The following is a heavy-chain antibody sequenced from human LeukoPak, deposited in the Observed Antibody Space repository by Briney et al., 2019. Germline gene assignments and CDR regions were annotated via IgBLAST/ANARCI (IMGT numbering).Heavy chain of an antibody. D-gene: IGHD3-10*01. J-gene: IGHJ5*02. Sequence: GGSQRLSCATSGFTFSSYAMSWVRQAPGKGLEWVSSISGSGGNTYYADSVKGRLTISRDYSKKTLYLQMNSLRTEETAVYYCAKGPAMVRGTFDPWGQGTLVTVSS. V-gene: IGHV3-23*01. CDR3: AKGPAMVRGTFDP. CDR1: GFTFSSYA. CDR2: ISGSGGNT.